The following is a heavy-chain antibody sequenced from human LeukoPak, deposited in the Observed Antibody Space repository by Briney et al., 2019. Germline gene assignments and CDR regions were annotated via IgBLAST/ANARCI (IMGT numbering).Heavy chain of an antibody. Sequence: GGSLRLSCAASGFTFSSYAMSWVRQAPGKGLEWVSAISGSGGSTYYADSVKGRFTISRDNSKNTLYLQMNSLRAEDTAVYYCATPAGYGLLWFGPLDYWGQGTLVTVSS. CDR3: ATPAGYGLLWFGPLDY. J-gene: IGHJ4*02. CDR1: GFTFSSYA. V-gene: IGHV3-23*01. CDR2: ISGSGGST. D-gene: IGHD3-10*01.